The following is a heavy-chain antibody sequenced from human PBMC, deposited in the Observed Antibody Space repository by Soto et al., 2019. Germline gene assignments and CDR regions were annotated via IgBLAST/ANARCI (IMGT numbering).Heavy chain of an antibody. CDR2: IYDTGST. V-gene: IGHV4-59*01. J-gene: IGHJ4*02. Sequence: SETLSLTCSVSGGSISGYYWSWIRQPPGKGLEWIGYIYDTGSTKDNPSLKSRVTISIDTSKNQFSLRLSSVTAADTAVYYWAREQWLVRGVFDYWGQGTLVTVSS. CDR1: GGSISGYY. D-gene: IGHD6-19*01. CDR3: AREQWLVRGVFDY.